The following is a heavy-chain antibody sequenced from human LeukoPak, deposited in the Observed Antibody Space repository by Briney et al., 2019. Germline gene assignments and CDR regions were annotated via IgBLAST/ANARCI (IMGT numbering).Heavy chain of an antibody. V-gene: IGHV7-4-1*02. CDR3: ARDGEEGRNGYSYGFRYYYGMDV. J-gene: IGHJ6*02. CDR1: KYTFINYG. Sequence: ASVKVSCKASKYTFINYGINWVRQAPGQGLEWMGWINTATGNPTFAEGFTGRFVFSVDTSVSTAYLQISSLKAEDTAVYYCARDGEEGRNGYSYGFRYYYGMDVWGQGTTVTVSS. CDR2: INTATGNP. D-gene: IGHD5-18*01.